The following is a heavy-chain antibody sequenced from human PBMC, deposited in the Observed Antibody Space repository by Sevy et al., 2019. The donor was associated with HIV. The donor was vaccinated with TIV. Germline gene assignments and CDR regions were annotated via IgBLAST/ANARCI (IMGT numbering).Heavy chain of an antibody. V-gene: IGHV3-30-3*01. CDR1: GFTFSSYA. Sequence: GGSLRLSCAASGFTFSSYAMHWVRQAPGKGLEWVAVISYDGSNKYYADSVKGRFTISRDNSKNTLYLQMNSLRAEDTAVYYCARDDKMATTGSYYGMDVWGHGTTVTVSS. D-gene: IGHD5-12*01. CDR2: ISYDGSNK. J-gene: IGHJ6*02. CDR3: ARDDKMATTGSYYGMDV.